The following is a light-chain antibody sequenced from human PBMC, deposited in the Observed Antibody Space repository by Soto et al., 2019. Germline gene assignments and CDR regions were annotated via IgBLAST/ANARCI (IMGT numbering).Light chain of an antibody. V-gene: IGKV3-20*01. CDR3: QQYGRSLPT. CDR1: QSISNRY. CDR2: GAS. Sequence: ENVLTQSPDILSLSPGERVTLSCRASQSISNRYLAWYQQKPGQAPRALIYGASNRATGTPDRFSGSGSGTDFTLTISRLQPEDFALYYCQQYGRSLPTFGRGTKLEIK. J-gene: IGKJ2*01.